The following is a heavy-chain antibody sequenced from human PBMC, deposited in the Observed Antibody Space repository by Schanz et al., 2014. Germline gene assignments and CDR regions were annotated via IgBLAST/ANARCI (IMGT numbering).Heavy chain of an antibody. Sequence: QVQLVQSGPEVKKPGSSVKVSCQAFGDTFSKYNIMWVRQVPGQGLEWVGWISPYTGNTHYFDKMEGRVTMTTDASTITAYIELRSLRSDDTAVYYCARGFDFWDRWGQGTLVIVSS. CDR3: ARGFDFWDR. CDR1: GDTFSKYN. J-gene: IGHJ4*02. V-gene: IGHV1-18*04. CDR2: ISPYTGNT. D-gene: IGHD3-3*01.